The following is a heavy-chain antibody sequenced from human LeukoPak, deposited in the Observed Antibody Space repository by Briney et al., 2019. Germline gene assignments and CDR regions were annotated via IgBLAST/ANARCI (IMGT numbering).Heavy chain of an antibody. CDR3: ARDPKRAVAGRRGGNWFDP. Sequence: SETLSLTCAVYGGSFSGYYWSWIRQPPGKGLEWIGEINHSGSTNYNPSLKSRVTISVDTSKNQFSLKLSSVTAADTAVYYCARDPKRAVAGRRGGNWFDPWGQGTLVTVSS. J-gene: IGHJ5*02. D-gene: IGHD6-19*01. V-gene: IGHV4-34*01. CDR2: INHSGST. CDR1: GGSFSGYY.